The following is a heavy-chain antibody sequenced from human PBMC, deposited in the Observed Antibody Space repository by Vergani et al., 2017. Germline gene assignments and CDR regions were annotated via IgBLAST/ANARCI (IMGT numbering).Heavy chain of an antibody. Sequence: VQLVESGGGVVQPGRSLRLSCAASGFTFSSYSMNWVRQAPGKGLEWVSYISSSSSTIYYADSVKGRFTISRDNAKNSLYLQMNSLRAEDTAVYYCARVTGDQVDYWGQGTLVTVSS. J-gene: IGHJ4*02. CDR2: ISSSSSTI. D-gene: IGHD2-21*02. CDR3: ARVTGDQVDY. V-gene: IGHV3-48*01. CDR1: GFTFSSYS.